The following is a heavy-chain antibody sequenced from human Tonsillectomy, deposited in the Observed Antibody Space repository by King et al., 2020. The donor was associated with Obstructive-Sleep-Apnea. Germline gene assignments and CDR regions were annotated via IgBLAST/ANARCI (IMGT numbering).Heavy chain of an antibody. CDR3: AGEWAVNPLVHYYFDY. CDR1: GFTFDTYA. D-gene: IGHD2-8*02. J-gene: IGHJ4*02. V-gene: IGHV3-30*04. Sequence: VQLVESGGGVVQPGRSLRLSCAASGFTFDTYALHWVRQAPGEGLEWLTAISNDGSSKYYADSVKGRFTISRDNSKNTRYLQMSSLRADDTAVDYCAGEWAVNPLVHYYFDYWGQGTLVTVSS. CDR2: ISNDGSSK.